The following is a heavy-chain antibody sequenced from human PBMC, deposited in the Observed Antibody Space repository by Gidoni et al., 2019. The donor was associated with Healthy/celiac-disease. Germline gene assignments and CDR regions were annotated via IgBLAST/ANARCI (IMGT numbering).Heavy chain of an antibody. CDR1: GFTFDDYA. D-gene: IGHD6-19*01. J-gene: IGHJ1*01. CDR3: AKGPECKQWLDEWCGYFQH. V-gene: IGHV3-9*01. CDR2: ISWNSGSI. Sequence: EVQLVESGGGLVQPGRSLRLSCAASGFTFDDYAMHWVRQAPGKGLEWVSGISWNSGSIGYADSVKGRFTISRDNAKNSLYLQMNSLRAEDTALYYCAKGPECKQWLDEWCGYFQHWGQGTLVTVSS.